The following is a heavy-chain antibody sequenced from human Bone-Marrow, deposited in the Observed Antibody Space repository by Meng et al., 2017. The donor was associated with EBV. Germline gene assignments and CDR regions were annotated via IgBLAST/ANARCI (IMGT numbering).Heavy chain of an antibody. Sequence: VKVKESGTELVKPSGTLSLTCAVSGGSISSSNWWSWVHRPPGKGLEWIGEIYHSGSTNYNPFLKSRVTITVDKSKNQFSLKLSSVTAADTAVYYCASLAAAGPPFDYWGQGTLVTVSS. CDR2: IYHSGST. V-gene: IGHV4-4*02. J-gene: IGHJ4*02. CDR3: ASLAAAGPPFDY. D-gene: IGHD6-13*01. CDR1: GGSISSSNW.